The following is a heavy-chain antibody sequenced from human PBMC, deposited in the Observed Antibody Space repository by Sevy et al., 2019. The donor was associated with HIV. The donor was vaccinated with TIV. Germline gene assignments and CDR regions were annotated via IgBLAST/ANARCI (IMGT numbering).Heavy chain of an antibody. D-gene: IGHD3-22*01. J-gene: IGHJ4*02. CDR2: ISGRGYLT. Sequence: GGSLRLSCAASGFTFSSYAMSWVRQAPGKGLEWVSAISGRGYLTYYTDSVKGRFTISRDNSKNTLYLQMNSLRAEETAVYYCAKEGGGYYYDSSGLFDYWGQGTLVTVSS. V-gene: IGHV3-23*01. CDR3: AKEGGGYYYDSSGLFDY. CDR1: GFTFSSYA.